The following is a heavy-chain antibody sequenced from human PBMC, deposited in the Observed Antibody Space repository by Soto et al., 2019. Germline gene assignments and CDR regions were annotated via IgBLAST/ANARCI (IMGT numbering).Heavy chain of an antibody. CDR3: ARHLTGWYRRAFDI. CDR1: GFTCSSYW. V-gene: IGHV3-7*01. D-gene: IGHD7-27*01. Sequence: GSLRLSCAASGFTCSSYWMTWVRQAPGKGLEWVANIKLEGNEKYYVDSVKGQFTISRDNAKNSVYLQMNSLRAEDTAVYYCARHLTGWYRRAFDIWGQGTMVTVSS. J-gene: IGHJ3*02. CDR2: IKLEGNEK.